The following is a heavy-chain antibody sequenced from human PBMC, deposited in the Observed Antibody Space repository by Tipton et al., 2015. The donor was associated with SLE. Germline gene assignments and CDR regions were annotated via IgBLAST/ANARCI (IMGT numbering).Heavy chain of an antibody. J-gene: IGHJ3*02. Sequence: TLSLTCTVSGGSISSYYWSWIRQPPGKGLEWIGYIYYSGSTNYNPSLKSRVTISVDTSKNQFSLKLSSVTAADTAVYYCARHQQLGAFDIWGQGTMATVSS. V-gene: IGHV4-59*08. CDR3: ARHQQLGAFDI. CDR1: GGSISSYY. CDR2: IYYSGST. D-gene: IGHD6-13*01.